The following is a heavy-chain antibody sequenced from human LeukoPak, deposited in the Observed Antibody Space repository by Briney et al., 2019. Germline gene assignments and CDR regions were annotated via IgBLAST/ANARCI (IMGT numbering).Heavy chain of an antibody. J-gene: IGHJ5*02. CDR2: IYHSGST. CDR1: GGSISSGGYS. CDR3: ARGGPAALNWFDP. V-gene: IGHV4-30-2*01. D-gene: IGHD2-2*01. Sequence: PSETLSLTCAVSGGSISSGGYSWSWIRQPPGKGLEWIGYIYHSGSTYYNPSLKGRVTISVDRSKNQFSLKLSSVTAADTAVYYCARGGPAALNWFDPWGQGTLVTVSS.